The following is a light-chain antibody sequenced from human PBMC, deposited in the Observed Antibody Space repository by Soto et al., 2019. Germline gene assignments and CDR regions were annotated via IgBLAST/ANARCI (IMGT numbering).Light chain of an antibody. Sequence: QSVLTQPASVSGSPGQSITISCTGTSSDVGGYNYVSWYQQHPGKALKLMIYEVSNRPSGVSNRFSGSNSGNTASLTISGLQAEDEADYYCSSYTSRSTPYVFGTGTKLTVL. CDR2: EVS. CDR1: SSDVGGYNY. J-gene: IGLJ1*01. CDR3: SSYTSRSTPYV. V-gene: IGLV2-14*01.